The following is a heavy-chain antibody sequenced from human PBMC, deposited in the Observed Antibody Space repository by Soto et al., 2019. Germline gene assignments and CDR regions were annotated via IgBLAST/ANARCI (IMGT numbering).Heavy chain of an antibody. CDR3: AREMPTPGLGFDY. J-gene: IGHJ4*02. D-gene: IGHD2-2*01. CDR1: GGTFSSYT. V-gene: IGHV1-69*08. CDR2: IIPILGIA. Sequence: QVQLVQSGAEVKKPGSSVKVSCKASGGTFSSYTISWVRQAPGQGLEWMGRIIPILGIANYAQKFQGRVTITADKSTSTADMELSSLRSEDTAVYYCAREMPTPGLGFDYWGQGTLVTVSS.